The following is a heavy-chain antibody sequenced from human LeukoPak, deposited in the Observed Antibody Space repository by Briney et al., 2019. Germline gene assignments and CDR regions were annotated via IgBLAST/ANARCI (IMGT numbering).Heavy chain of an antibody. D-gene: IGHD3-22*01. CDR1: GFTFSSYA. CDR2: ISGSGGST. V-gene: IGHV3-23*01. CDR3: ARDDAPLYYYDSSGYFFR. Sequence: GGSLRLSCAASGFTFSSYAMSWVRQAPGKGLEWVSAISGSGGSTYYADSVKGRFTISRDNAKNSLYLQMNSLRAEDTAVYYCARDDAPLYYYDSSGYFFRWGQGTLVTVSS. J-gene: IGHJ4*02.